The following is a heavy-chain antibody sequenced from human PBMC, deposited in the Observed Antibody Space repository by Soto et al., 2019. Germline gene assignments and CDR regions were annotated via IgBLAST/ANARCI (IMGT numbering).Heavy chain of an antibody. CDR2: INPGNGNT. V-gene: IGHV1-3*01. CDR1: GYTFMTYA. Sequence: QVQLVPSGAEVKKPGASVTISCKTSGYTFMTYALHWVRQAPGQRPEWMGWINPGNGNTEYSQKLQGIVTITRDTSARTVFMEVANMTSEATAVYYCARVRMLWYGELSHGGQGTQVIVSA. D-gene: IGHD3-10*01. J-gene: IGHJ4*02. CDR3: ARVRMLWYGELSH.